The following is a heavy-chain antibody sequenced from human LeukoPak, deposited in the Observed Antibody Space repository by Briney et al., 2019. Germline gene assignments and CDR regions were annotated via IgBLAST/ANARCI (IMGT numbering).Heavy chain of an antibody. CDR2: IYYSGST. Sequence: SETLSLTCTVAGGSISSYYWSWIRQPPGKGLEWIGYIYYSGSTNYNPSLKSRVTISVDTSKNQFSLKLSSVTAADTAVYYCARVRHYYDSSGYARAFDIWYQGKMVPVSS. D-gene: IGHD3-22*01. CDR1: GGSISSYY. CDR3: ARVRHYYDSSGYARAFDI. J-gene: IGHJ3*02. V-gene: IGHV4-59*01.